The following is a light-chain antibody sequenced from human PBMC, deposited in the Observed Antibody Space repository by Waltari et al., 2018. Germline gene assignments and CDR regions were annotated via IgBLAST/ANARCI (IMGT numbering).Light chain of an antibody. Sequence: DIVMTQSPDSLAVSLGERATINCKSSQSLLYSSNNTNYLSWYQQKYGKPPKLLFYWALTRASGVPDRFSGSGSGTDFTLTISSLQAEDVAVYYCQQYYGSPPYTFGQGTKLEIK. CDR1: QSLLYSSNNTNY. CDR3: QQYYGSPPYT. J-gene: IGKJ2*01. CDR2: WAL. V-gene: IGKV4-1*01.